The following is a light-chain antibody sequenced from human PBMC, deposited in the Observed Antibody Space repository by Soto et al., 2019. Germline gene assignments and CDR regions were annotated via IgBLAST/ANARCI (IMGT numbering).Light chain of an antibody. J-gene: IGKJ3*01. CDR1: QSVSTW. CDR3: QQYSTSPFT. Sequence: DIQMTQSPSTLSAFVGDRVTISCRASQSVSTWLAWYQQKPGKAPKLLIYMASTLESGVPSSFSGSGSETEFTLTISSLQPDDFATYYCQQYSTSPFTFGPGTKVD. CDR2: MAS. V-gene: IGKV1-5*03.